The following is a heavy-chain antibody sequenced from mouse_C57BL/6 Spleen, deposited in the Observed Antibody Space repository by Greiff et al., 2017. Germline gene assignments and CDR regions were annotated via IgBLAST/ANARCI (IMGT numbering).Heavy chain of an antibody. J-gene: IGHJ4*01. V-gene: IGHV1-82*01. CDR3: ARSYYSNYEDYYAMDY. CDR1: GYAFSSSW. D-gene: IGHD2-5*01. CDR2: IYPGDGDT. Sequence: VQVVESGPELVKPGASVKISCKASGYAFSSSWMNWVKQRPGKGLEWIGRIYPGDGDTNYNGKFKGKATLTADKSSSTAYMQLSSLTSEDSAVYFCARSYYSNYEDYYAMDYWGQGTSVTVSS.